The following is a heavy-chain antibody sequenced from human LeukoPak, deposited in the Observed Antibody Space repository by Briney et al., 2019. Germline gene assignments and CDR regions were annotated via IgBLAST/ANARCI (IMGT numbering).Heavy chain of an antibody. CDR1: GFTFSSYA. Sequence: GGSLRLSGAAPGFTFSSYAMSWVRQAPGKGLEWVSAISGSGGSTYYADSVKGRFTISRDNSKNTLYLQMNSLRAEDTAVYYCAKEKWELLRGDFFDYWGQGTLVTVSS. CDR2: ISGSGGST. J-gene: IGHJ4*02. V-gene: IGHV3-23*01. D-gene: IGHD1-26*01. CDR3: AKEKWELLRGDFFDY.